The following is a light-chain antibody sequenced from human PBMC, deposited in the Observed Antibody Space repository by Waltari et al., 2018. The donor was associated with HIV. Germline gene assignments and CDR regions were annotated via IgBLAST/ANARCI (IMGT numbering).Light chain of an antibody. J-gene: IGLJ3*02. Sequence: QSALTQPASVSGSPGQSITISCTGTNNEVGTYNYVSWYQQHPGKAPKLMIYDVTDRPSGVSDRFSGSKSGNTASLTISGLQAEDEADYYCSSYTSSISLVFGGGTKVTVL. CDR3: SSYTSSISLV. CDR1: NNEVGTYNY. CDR2: DVT. V-gene: IGLV2-14*03.